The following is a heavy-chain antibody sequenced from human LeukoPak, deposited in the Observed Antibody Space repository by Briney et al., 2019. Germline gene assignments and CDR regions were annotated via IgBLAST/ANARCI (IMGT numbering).Heavy chain of an antibody. D-gene: IGHD2-15*01. V-gene: IGHV3-53*04. J-gene: IGHJ4*02. CDR2: IYSGGST. CDR1: GITLSNY. CDR3: ARVLAATDY. Sequence: PGGSLRLSCAVSGITLSNYMSWVRQAPGKGLEWVSVIYSGGSTYYADSVKGRFTISRHNSKNTLYLQMNSLRAEDTAVYYCARVLAATDYWGQGTLVTVSS.